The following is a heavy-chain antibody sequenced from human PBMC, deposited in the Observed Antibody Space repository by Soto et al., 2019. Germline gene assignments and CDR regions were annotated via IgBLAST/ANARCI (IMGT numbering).Heavy chain of an antibody. CDR3: ASLEWESSGYADY. CDR1: GFTFGSNW. J-gene: IGHJ4*02. V-gene: IGHV3-7*03. CDR2: IKRDGSER. Sequence: GGSLRLSCAASGFTFGSNWMSWVRQAPGKGLEWVANIKRDGSERYYVDSVKGRFTISRDNAKNTLYLQMNSLRADDTAVYYCASLEWESSGYADYWGQGTLVTVSS. D-gene: IGHD5-12*01.